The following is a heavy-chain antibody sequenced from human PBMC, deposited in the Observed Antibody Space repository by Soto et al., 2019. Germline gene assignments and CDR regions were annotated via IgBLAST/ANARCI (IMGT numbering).Heavy chain of an antibody. J-gene: IGHJ6*02. D-gene: IGHD3-3*01. CDR3: ARDSEITIFGVVISPRYGMDV. CDR1: GYTFTSYD. Sequence: ASVKVSCKASGYTFTSYDINWVRQATGQGLEWMGWMNPNSGNTGYAQKFQGRVTMTRNTSISTAYMELSRLRSDDTAVYYCARDSEITIFGVVISPRYGMDVWGQGTTVTAP. CDR2: MNPNSGNT. V-gene: IGHV1-8*01.